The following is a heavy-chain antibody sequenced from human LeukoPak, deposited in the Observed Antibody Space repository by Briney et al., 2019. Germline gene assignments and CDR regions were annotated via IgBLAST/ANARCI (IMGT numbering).Heavy chain of an antibody. CDR1: GFTFSSYE. V-gene: IGHV3-48*03. Sequence: GGSLRLSCAASGFTFSSYETNWVRQAQGKGLKWVSYISSSGSTIYYADSVKGRFTISRDNAKNSLYLQMNSLRAEDTAVYYCAELGITMIGGVWGKGTTVTISS. D-gene: IGHD3-10*02. J-gene: IGHJ6*04. CDR2: ISSSGSTI. CDR3: AELGITMIGGV.